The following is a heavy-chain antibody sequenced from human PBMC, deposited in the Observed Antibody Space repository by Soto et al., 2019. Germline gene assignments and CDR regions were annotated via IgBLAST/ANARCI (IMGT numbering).Heavy chain of an antibody. Sequence: TLSLTCIVSGASITSGGYYWSWIRQYPGKGLEWIGYIHYSGSTYYNPSLRSRVTLSGDTSKNQFSLKLSSVTAADTAVYYCARAQYYYDSSGSPCFDYWGQGTLVTVSS. CDR2: IHYSGST. J-gene: IGHJ4*02. CDR1: GASITSGGYY. D-gene: IGHD3-22*01. V-gene: IGHV4-31*03. CDR3: ARAQYYYDSSGSPCFDY.